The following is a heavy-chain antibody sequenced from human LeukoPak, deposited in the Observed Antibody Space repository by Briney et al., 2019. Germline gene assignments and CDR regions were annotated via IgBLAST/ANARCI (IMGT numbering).Heavy chain of an antibody. CDR2: TSYSGST. CDR1: RGSISGYQ. J-gene: IGHJ4*02. D-gene: IGHD6-6*01. CDR3: ARRHVEYSSSSDPYYFDY. Sequence: SETLSLTCTVSRGSISGYQWSWIRQPPGKGLQWIGNTSYSGSTNYNPSLKSRVTISVDTSKNQFSLKLTSVTAADTAVYYCARRHVEYSSSSDPYYFDYWGQGTLVTVSS. V-gene: IGHV4-59*01.